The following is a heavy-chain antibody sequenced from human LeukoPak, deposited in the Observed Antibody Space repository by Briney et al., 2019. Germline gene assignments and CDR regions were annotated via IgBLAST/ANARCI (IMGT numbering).Heavy chain of an antibody. Sequence: ASVKVSCKASGYTFTSYDINWVRQATGQGLEWMGWMSPNSGKTDYAQKFQGRVTMTRDTSRNTAYMELCSLTSEDTAVYYCARAGLIAVAGLWGQGTLVTVSS. D-gene: IGHD6-19*01. J-gene: IGHJ4*02. CDR2: MSPNSGKT. CDR1: GYTFTSYD. CDR3: ARAGLIAVAGL. V-gene: IGHV1-8*01.